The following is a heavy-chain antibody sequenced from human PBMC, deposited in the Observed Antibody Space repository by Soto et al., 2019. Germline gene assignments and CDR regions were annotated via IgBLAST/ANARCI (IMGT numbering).Heavy chain of an antibody. CDR3: ARESTKIAARDYCYGMDV. CDR1: GGTFSSYA. CDR2: IIPIFGTA. Sequence: GASVKVSCKASGGTFSSYAISWVRQAPGQGLEWMGGIIPIFGTANYAQKFQGRVTITADESTSTAYMELSSLRSEDTAVYYCARESTKIAARDYCYGMDVWGQGTTVTVSS. V-gene: IGHV1-69*13. J-gene: IGHJ6*02. D-gene: IGHD6-6*01.